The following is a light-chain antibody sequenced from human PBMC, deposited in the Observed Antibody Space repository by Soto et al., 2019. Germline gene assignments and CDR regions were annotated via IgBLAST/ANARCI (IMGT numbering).Light chain of an antibody. V-gene: IGKV3-11*01. CDR3: QQRSDWPLT. CDR2: DAS. Sequence: EMVLTQSPATLSVSPGERATLSCRASQSVSSYLAWYQQKPGQAPRLLIYDASNRATGIPARFSGSGSGTDFTLTISSLEPEDFAVYYCQQRSDWPLTFGGGTKV. J-gene: IGKJ4*01. CDR1: QSVSSY.